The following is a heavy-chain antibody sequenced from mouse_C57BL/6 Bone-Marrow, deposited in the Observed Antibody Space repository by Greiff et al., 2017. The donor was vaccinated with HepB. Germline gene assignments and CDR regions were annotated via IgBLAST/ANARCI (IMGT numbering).Heavy chain of an antibody. J-gene: IGHJ4*01. CDR2: INPNNGGT. CDR1: GYTFTDYN. V-gene: IGHV1-18*01. Sequence: EVQLQQSGPELVKPGASVKIPCKASGYTFTDYNMDWVKQSHGKSLEWIGDINPNNGGTIYNQKFKGKATLTVDKSSSTAYMELRSLTSEDTAVYYCARQILRSHYYAMDYWGQGTSVTVSS. D-gene: IGHD1-1*01. CDR3: ARQILRSHYYAMDY.